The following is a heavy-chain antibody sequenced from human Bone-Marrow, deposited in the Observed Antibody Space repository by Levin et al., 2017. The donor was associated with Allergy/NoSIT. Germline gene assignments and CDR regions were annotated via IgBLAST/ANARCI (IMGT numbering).Heavy chain of an antibody. Sequence: GGSLRLSCAASGFTFDDYAMHWVRQAPGKGLEWVSGISWNSGSIGYADSVKGRFTISRDNAKNSLYLQMNSLRAEDTALYYCAKDMGSSVAVAGPYPGYYYYYGMDVWGQGTTVTVSS. V-gene: IGHV3-9*01. CDR2: ISWNSGSI. D-gene: IGHD6-19*01. CDR1: GFTFDDYA. CDR3: AKDMGSSVAVAGPYPGYYYYYGMDV. J-gene: IGHJ6*02.